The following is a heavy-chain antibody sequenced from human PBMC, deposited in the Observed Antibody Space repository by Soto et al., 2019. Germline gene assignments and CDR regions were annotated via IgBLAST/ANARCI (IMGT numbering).Heavy chain of an antibody. CDR3: AIGNEYGRNYDASDF. D-gene: IGHD4-17*01. Sequence: QVQLVQSGAEVKKPGSSVKVSCKASGGTFSTSSINWVRQAPGQRPEWMGNILPIFGTADYAQKFQARVTIASETSTQAACMAMRSLCSADTAVYCCAIGNEYGRNYDASDFWGPGPVVTVSS. V-gene: IGHV1-69*14. CDR1: GGTFSTSS. J-gene: IGHJ3*01. CDR2: ILPIFGTA.